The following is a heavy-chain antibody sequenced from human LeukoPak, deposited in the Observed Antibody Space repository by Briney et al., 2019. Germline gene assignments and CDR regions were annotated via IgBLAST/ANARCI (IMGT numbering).Heavy chain of an antibody. J-gene: IGHJ6*02. CDR2: IIPIFGTA. V-gene: IGHV1-69*13. CDR1: GGTFSSYT. Sequence: SVKVSCKASGGTFSSYTISWVRQAPGQGLEWMGGIIPIFGTANYAQKFQGRVTITADESTSTAYMELSSLRSEDTAVYYCARGRYSSSINSMDVWAKGPRSPSP. CDR3: ARGRYSSSINSMDV. D-gene: IGHD6-6*01.